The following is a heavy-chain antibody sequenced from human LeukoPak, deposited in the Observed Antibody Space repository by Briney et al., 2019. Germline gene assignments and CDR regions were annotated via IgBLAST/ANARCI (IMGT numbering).Heavy chain of an antibody. Sequence: GGSLRLSCVGSGFTFSSYAMSWVRQAPGKGLEWVSAISGSGGSTHYADSVKGRFTISGDNSKNTLYLQMNSLRAEDTAVYYCARDREDDILTGYYLAGNAFDIWGQGTMVTVSS. V-gene: IGHV3-23*01. CDR1: GFTFSSYA. CDR2: ISGSGGST. J-gene: IGHJ3*02. CDR3: ARDREDDILTGYYLAGNAFDI. D-gene: IGHD3-9*01.